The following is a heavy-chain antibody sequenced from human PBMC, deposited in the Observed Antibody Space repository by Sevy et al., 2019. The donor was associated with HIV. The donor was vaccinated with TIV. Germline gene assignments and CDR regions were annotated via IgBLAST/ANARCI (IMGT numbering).Heavy chain of an antibody. Sequence: GGSLRLSCAASGFTFDDYAMHWVRQAPGKGLEWVSGIIWHSANIGYADSVKGRFTISRDNAKNSLYLQMNSLRAEDTALYYCAKAENRPYSSGWYDYWGQGTLVTVSS. J-gene: IGHJ4*02. V-gene: IGHV3-9*01. D-gene: IGHD6-19*01. CDR3: AKAENRPYSSGWYDY. CDR1: GFTFDDYA. CDR2: IIWHSANI.